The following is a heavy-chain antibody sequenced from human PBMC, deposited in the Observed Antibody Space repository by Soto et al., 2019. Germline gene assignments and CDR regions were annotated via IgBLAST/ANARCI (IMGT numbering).Heavy chain of an antibody. J-gene: IGHJ4*02. Sequence: QVQLVESGGGVVQPGGSLRLSCAASGFIFSNYAMYWVRQAPGKGPDWVAVISHDGSNKDYADSVKGRFTMSRDNSENTLYLQMNSLKPEDTAMYYCARGDIVVNGPFDYWGQGTLVTVSS. V-gene: IGHV3-30-3*01. D-gene: IGHD3-22*01. CDR1: GFIFSNYA. CDR2: ISHDGSNK. CDR3: ARGDIVVNGPFDY.